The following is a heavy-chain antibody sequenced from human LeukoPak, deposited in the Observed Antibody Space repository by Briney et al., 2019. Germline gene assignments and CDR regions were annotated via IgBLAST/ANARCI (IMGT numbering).Heavy chain of an antibody. V-gene: IGHV1-2*02. CDR1: GYTFTGYY. CDR2: INPNSGGT. J-gene: IGHJ5*02. D-gene: IGHD2-15*01. CDR3: SRDRLRLGYERTNWFDP. Sequence: ASVKVSCKASGYTFTGYYIHWVRQAPGQGLEWMGLINPNSGGTNYAQKFQGRVTMTRDTSIITVYMELSRLRSDDTAVYYCSRDRLRLGYERTNWFDPWGQGTLVTVSS.